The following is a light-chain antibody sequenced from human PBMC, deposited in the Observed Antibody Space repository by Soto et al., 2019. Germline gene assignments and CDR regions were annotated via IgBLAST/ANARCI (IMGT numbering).Light chain of an antibody. CDR3: SSYTSSSTLEV. Sequence: QSALTQPASVSGSPGQSITISCTGTSSDVGGYKYVSWYQQHPAKAPKLMIYDVSNRPSGGSNRFSGSKSGNTASLTISGLQAEDEADYYCSSYTSSSTLEVFGTGTKLTVL. CDR2: DVS. CDR1: SSDVGGYKY. J-gene: IGLJ1*01. V-gene: IGLV2-14*01.